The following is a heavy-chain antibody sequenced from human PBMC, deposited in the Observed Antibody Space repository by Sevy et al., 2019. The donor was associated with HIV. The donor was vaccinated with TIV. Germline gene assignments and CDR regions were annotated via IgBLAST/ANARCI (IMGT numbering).Heavy chain of an antibody. CDR3: AREAIAARRRSYYYYGMDV. CDR2: IKQDGSEK. CDR1: GFTFSSYW. D-gene: IGHD6-6*01. Sequence: GGSLRLSCAASGFTFSSYWKSWVRQAPGKGLEWVANIKQDGSEKYYVDSVKGRFTISRDNAKNSLYLQMNSLRAEDTAVYYCAREAIAARRRSYYYYGMDVWGQGTTVTVSS. J-gene: IGHJ6*02. V-gene: IGHV3-7*01.